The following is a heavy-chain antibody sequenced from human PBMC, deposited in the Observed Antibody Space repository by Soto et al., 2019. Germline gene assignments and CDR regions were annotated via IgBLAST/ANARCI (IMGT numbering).Heavy chain of an antibody. Sequence: GGSLRLSCAASGFTFSSYSMNWVRQAPGKGLEWVSSISSSSSYIYYADSVKGRFTISRDNAKNSLYLQMNSLRAEDTAVYYCARDAENWGLPEYWGQGTLVTVSS. CDR2: ISSSSSYI. D-gene: IGHD7-27*01. CDR3: ARDAENWGLPEY. J-gene: IGHJ4*02. CDR1: GFTFSSYS. V-gene: IGHV3-21*01.